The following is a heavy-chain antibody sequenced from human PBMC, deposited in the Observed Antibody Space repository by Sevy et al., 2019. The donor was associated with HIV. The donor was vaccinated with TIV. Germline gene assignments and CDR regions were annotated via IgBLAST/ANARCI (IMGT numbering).Heavy chain of an antibody. J-gene: IGHJ3*01. CDR1: GGSLSSHY. Sequence: SETLSLTCSVSGGSLSSHYWSWIRQPPGKGLEWIGYIYYTESTNYSPSLKSRVTISLDTSKNQVSLKLRSVSAADTAVYYCARDFGYGYWYAFHLWGQGTMVTVSS. CDR2: IYYTEST. D-gene: IGHD2-8*02. CDR3: ARDFGYGYWYAFHL. V-gene: IGHV4-59*11.